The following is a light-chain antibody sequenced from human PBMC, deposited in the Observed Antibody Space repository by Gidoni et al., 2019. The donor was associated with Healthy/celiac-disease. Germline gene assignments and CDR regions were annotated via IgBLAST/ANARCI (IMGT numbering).Light chain of an antibody. J-gene: IGKJ2*01. CDR1: QSISSY. CDR2: AAS. CDR3: QQSYSTPYT. Sequence: DNQMNQYPPSLSASVGDRVTITCRARQSISSYLNWYQQKPGKAPKLLIYAASSLPSGVPSRFSGSGSGTDFTLTISSLQPEDFATYYCQQSYSTPYTFGQGTKLEIK. V-gene: IGKV1-39*01.